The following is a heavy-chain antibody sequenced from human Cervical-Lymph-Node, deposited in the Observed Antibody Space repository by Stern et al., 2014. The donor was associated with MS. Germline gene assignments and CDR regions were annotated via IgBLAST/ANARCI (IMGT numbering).Heavy chain of an antibody. Sequence: QLVESGSALKKPGASVKVSCKASGYTFTNYPLNLVRQAPGQGLEWISCINTHTGTPPSAPCFKGRFLFSFGTSVRPSSLLICRLKAEDTAGDYCARDVREYYETSGFDYWGQGTLVTVSS. CDR3: ARDVREYYETSGFDY. CDR2: INTHTGTP. J-gene: IGHJ4*02. CDR1: GYTFTNYP. V-gene: IGHV7-4-1*01. D-gene: IGHD3-22*01.